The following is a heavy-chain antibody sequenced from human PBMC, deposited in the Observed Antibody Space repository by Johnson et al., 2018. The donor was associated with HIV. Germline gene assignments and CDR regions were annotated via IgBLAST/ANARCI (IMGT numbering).Heavy chain of an antibody. CDR2: ISYDGNNE. CDR1: GFTFSTYA. Sequence: VQLVESGGGVVQPGRSLRLSCVASGFTFSTYAMHWVRQAPGKGLEWVAVISYDGNNEYYAHSVKGRFTISRDNSKSTLFLQMNSLLPEDTAVYYCARIRVAVITEVGAFDIWGQGTMVTVSS. CDR3: ARIRVAVITEVGAFDI. D-gene: IGHD3-22*01. J-gene: IGHJ3*02. V-gene: IGHV3-30*03.